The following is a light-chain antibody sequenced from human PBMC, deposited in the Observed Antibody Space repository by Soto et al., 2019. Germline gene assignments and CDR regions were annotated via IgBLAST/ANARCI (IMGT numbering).Light chain of an antibody. CDR3: QQYNSYSEA. CDR2: DVS. Sequence: DLQMTQSPSTLSASVGDRVSITCRASRDISGWLAWYQQTPGKAPKLLIYDVSILQSGVPSRFSGSVSGTEFTLTISGLQPGDSATYYCQQYNSYSEAFGQGTKVELK. V-gene: IGKV1-5*01. CDR1: RDISGW. J-gene: IGKJ1*01.